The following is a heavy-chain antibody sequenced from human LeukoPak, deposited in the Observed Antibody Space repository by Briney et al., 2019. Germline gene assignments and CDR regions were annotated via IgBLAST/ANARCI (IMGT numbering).Heavy chain of an antibody. V-gene: IGHV4-59*08. Sequence: PSETLSLTCTVSGGSTSSHYWSWIRQPPGKGLECIGYINYSGTTNYNPSLKSRVTMSVDTSKNQFSLRLKSVTAADTAVYYCARLDSRSYYYYYFYGMDVWGQGTTVTVSS. CDR3: ARLDSRSYYYYYFYGMDV. J-gene: IGHJ6*02. D-gene: IGHD1-26*01. CDR2: INYSGTT. CDR1: GGSTSSHY.